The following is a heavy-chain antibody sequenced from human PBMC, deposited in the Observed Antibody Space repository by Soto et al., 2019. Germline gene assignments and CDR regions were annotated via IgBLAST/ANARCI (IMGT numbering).Heavy chain of an antibody. J-gene: IGHJ5*02. D-gene: IGHD6-13*01. Sequence: QVQLVESGGGGVQPGRSLRLSCAASGFTFSSYGMHWVRQAPGKRLERVAVISNDGSNKYYADSVKGRFTISRDNSKNTLYLQMNSLRADVTAVYYCAKTGLRQQLLLSWFDHWGQGTLVTVSS. V-gene: IGHV3-30*18. CDR2: ISNDGSNK. CDR1: GFTFSSYG. CDR3: AKTGLRQQLLLSWFDH.